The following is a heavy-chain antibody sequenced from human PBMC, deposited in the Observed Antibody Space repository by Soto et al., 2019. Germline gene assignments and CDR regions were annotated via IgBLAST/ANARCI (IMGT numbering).Heavy chain of an antibody. CDR1: GFTFSSYG. V-gene: IGHV3-30*18. CDR2: ISYDGSNK. J-gene: IGHJ4*02. D-gene: IGHD3-9*01. Sequence: QVQLVESGGGVVQPGRSLRLSCAASGFTFSSYGMHWVRQAPGKGLEWVAVISYDGSNKYYVDSVKGRFTISRDNSKNTLYLQMNSLRAEDTAVYYRAKDIYGNWRYFDWLFPDYWGQGTLVTVSS. CDR3: AKDIYGNWRYFDWLFPDY.